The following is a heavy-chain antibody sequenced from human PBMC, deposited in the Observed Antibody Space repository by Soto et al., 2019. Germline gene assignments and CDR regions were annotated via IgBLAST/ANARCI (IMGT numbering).Heavy chain of an antibody. J-gene: IGHJ4*02. Sequence: QVQLVESGGGVVQPGRSLRLSCAASGVTFSSYGMHWVRQAPGKGLEWVAVISYDGTNKYYADSVKGRFTISRDDSKNTLYLQMNSLRPEDTAVYYCAKAKATRGYSFLVDYWGQGTLVTVSS. CDR2: ISYDGTNK. D-gene: IGHD5-18*01. CDR3: AKAKATRGYSFLVDY. CDR1: GVTFSSYG. V-gene: IGHV3-30*18.